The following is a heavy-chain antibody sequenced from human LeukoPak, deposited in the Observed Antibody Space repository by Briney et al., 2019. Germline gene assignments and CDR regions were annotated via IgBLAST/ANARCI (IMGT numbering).Heavy chain of an antibody. J-gene: IGHJ4*02. V-gene: IGHV1-2*02. CDR1: GYTFTGYY. D-gene: IGHD2-2*01. CDR2: INPNSGGT. Sequence: ASVKVSCKASGYTFTGYYMHWVRQAPGQGLEWMGWINPNSGGTNYAQKFQGRVTMTRDTSISTAYMELSRPRSDDTAVYYCARDIVVVPAANDYWGQGTLVTVSS. CDR3: ARDIVVVPAANDY.